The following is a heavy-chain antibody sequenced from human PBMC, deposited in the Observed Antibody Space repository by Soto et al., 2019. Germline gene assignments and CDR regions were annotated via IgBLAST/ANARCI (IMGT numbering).Heavy chain of an antibody. CDR1: EGTFNRST. CDR3: ANNYASGSTYFDD. V-gene: IGHV1-69*02. J-gene: IGHJ4*02. CDR2: VIPILGMA. D-gene: IGHD3-10*01. Sequence: QVRLLQSGAEAKKPGASVKVSCTASEGTFNRSTISWVRQAPGQGREWMGRVIPILGMANFAQKFQGRVMSTADKSTSTAYMALSSLRSHDTADYYGANNYASGSTYFDDWCQGTLGSVSS.